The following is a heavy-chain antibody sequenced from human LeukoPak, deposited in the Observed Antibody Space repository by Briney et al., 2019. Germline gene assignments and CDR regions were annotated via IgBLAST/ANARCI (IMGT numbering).Heavy chain of an antibody. Sequence: SETLSLTCAVSGGSISSNSYYWGWIRQPPGKGLEWIGSIYYSGSTYYNPSLKSRVTISVDTSKNQFSLKLSSVTAADTAVYYCARGVARSSKFHFSYYFDYWGQGTLVTVSS. CDR1: GGSISSNSYY. CDR3: ARGVARSSKFHFSYYFDY. CDR2: IYYSGST. J-gene: IGHJ4*02. D-gene: IGHD6-6*01. V-gene: IGHV4-39*01.